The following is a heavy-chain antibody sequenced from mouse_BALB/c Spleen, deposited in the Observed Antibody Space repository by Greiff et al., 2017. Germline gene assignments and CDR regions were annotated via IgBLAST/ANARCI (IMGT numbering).Heavy chain of an antibody. Sequence: VQLQQSGPGLVAPSQSLSITCTVSGFSLTSYDISWIRQPPGKGLEWLGVIWTGGGTNYNSAFMSRLSISKDNSKSQVFLKMNSLQTDDTAIYYCVREPYYYAMDYWGQGTSVTVSS. CDR1: GFSLTSYD. CDR2: IWTGGGT. CDR3: VREPYYYAMDY. V-gene: IGHV2-9-2*01. J-gene: IGHJ4*01.